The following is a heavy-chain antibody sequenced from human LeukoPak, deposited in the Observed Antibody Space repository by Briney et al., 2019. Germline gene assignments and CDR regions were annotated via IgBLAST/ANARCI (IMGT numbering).Heavy chain of an antibody. CDR1: GGSISSGSYY. CDR2: MYTSGST. J-gene: IGHJ6*03. V-gene: IGHV4-61*02. Sequence: SETLSLTCTVSGGSISSGSYYWSWIRQPAGKGLEWIGRMYTSGSTNYNPSLKSRVTISVDTSKNQFSLKLSSVTAADTAVYYCARVWSEWSPNYMDVWGQGTTVTVSS. D-gene: IGHD3-3*01. CDR3: ARVWSEWSPNYMDV.